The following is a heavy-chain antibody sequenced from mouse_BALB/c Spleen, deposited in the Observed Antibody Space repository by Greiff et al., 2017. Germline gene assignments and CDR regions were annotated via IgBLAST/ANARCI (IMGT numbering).Heavy chain of an antibody. V-gene: IGHV5-4*02. Sequence: EVHLVESGGGLVKPGGSLKLSCAASGFTFSDYYMYWVRQTPEKRLEWVATISDGGSYTYYPDSVKGRFTISRDNAKNNLYLQMSSLKSEDTAMYYCAREGRTVAGDYYDDWGQGTTLTVSS. CDR2: ISDGGSYT. CDR1: GFTFSDYY. D-gene: IGHD1-1*01. CDR3: AREGRTVAGDYYDD. J-gene: IGHJ2*01.